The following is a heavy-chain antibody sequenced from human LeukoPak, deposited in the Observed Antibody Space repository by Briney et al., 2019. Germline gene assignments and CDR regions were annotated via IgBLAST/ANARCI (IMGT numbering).Heavy chain of an antibody. J-gene: IGHJ4*02. V-gene: IGHV4-39*07. CDR1: GGSISSSSYY. CDR3: ARYRIAAAGIGP. D-gene: IGHD6-13*01. CDR2: IYYSGST. Sequence: SETLSLTCTVSGGSISSSSYYWGWIRQPPGKGLEWIGSIYYSGSTYYNPSLKSRVTISVDTSKNQFSLKLSSVTAADTAVYYCARYRIAAAGIGPWGQGTLVTVSS.